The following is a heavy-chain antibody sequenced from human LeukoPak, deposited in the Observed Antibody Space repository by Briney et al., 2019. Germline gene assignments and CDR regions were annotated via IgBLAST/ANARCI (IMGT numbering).Heavy chain of an antibody. D-gene: IGHD6-19*01. CDR3: ARVLAVAGDAFDI. CDR2: IYYSGST. CDR1: GGSISSSSYY. Sequence: SETLSLTCTVSGGSISSSSYYWGWIRQPPGKGLEWIGSIYYSGSTYYNPSLKSRVTISVDTSKNQFSLKLSSVTAADTAVYYCARVLAVAGDAFDIWGQGTMVTVSS. V-gene: IGHV4-39*01. J-gene: IGHJ3*02.